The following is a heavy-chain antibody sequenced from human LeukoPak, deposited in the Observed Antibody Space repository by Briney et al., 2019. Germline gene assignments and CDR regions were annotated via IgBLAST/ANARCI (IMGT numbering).Heavy chain of an antibody. CDR3: ARDVGDGYNDY. V-gene: IGHV4-34*01. CDR2: INHSGST. J-gene: IGHJ4*02. CDR1: GGSFSGYY. D-gene: IGHD5-24*01. Sequence: SETLSLTCAVYGGSFSGYYWSWIRQPPGKGLEWIGEINHSGSTNYNPSLKSRVTISVDTSKNQFSLKLSSVTAADTAVYYCARDVGDGYNDYWGQGTLVTVSS.